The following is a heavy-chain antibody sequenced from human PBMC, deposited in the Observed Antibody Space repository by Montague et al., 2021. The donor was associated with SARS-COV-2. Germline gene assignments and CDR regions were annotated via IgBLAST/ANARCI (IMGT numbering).Heavy chain of an antibody. J-gene: IGHJ5*02. CDR1: GFTFSNHW. V-gene: IGHV3-74*03. Sequence: SLRLSCAASGFTFSNHWMHWVRQPPGKGLVWVSRITTDATNTAYADSVKGRFTVSRDNAKNTLYLQMNSLRVEDTAVYYCARDKGAATPFDPWGQGTLVTVPS. CDR3: ARDKGAATPFDP. CDR2: ITTDATNT. D-gene: IGHD4/OR15-4a*01.